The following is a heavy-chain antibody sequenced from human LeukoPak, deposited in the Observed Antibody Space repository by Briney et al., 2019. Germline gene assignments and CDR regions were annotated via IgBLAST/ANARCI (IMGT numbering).Heavy chain of an antibody. V-gene: IGHV1-2*02. J-gene: IGHJ5*02. Sequence: ASVKVSRKASGYTFTGYYMHWVRQAPGQGLEWMGWINPNSGGTNYAQKFQGRVTMTRDTSISTAYMELSRLRSDDTAVYYCARVGAARAANWFDPWGQGTLVTVSS. CDR2: INPNSGGT. D-gene: IGHD6-6*01. CDR3: ARVGAARAANWFDP. CDR1: GYTFTGYY.